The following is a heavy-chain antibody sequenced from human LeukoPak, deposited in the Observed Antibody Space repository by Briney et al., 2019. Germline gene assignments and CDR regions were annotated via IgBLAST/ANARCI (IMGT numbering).Heavy chain of an antibody. CDR1: GDSISSGYY. D-gene: IGHD6-13*01. V-gene: IGHV4-38-2*01. CDR2: IYHSGST. CDR3: ARYSSSWYYFDY. J-gene: IGHJ4*02. Sequence: SETLSLTCAVSGDSISSGYYWGWIRQPPGKGLEWIGSIYHSGSTYYNPSLKSRVTISVDTSKNQFSLKLSSVTAADTAVYYCARYSSSWYYFDYWGQGTLVTVSS.